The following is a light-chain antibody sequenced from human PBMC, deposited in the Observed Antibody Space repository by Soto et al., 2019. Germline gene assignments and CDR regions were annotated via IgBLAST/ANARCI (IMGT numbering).Light chain of an antibody. V-gene: IGKV3-11*01. CDR1: HNVNEY. CDR3: QQRSDWPPFT. Sequence: EVVLTQSPATLSLSPGERATLSCRASHNVNEYLAWYQQKPGQAPRLLIYDASKRATGLPARFSGSGSGTDFTLTISSIEADDSAVYYCQQRSDWPPFTFGQGTKVEIK. J-gene: IGKJ2*01. CDR2: DAS.